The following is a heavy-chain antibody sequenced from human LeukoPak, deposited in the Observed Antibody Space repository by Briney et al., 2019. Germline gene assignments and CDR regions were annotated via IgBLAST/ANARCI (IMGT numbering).Heavy chain of an antibody. Sequence: SETLSLTCTVSGGSISSGGYYWSWIRQHPGKGLEWIGYIYYSGSTYYNPSLKSRVTISVDTSKNQFSLKLSSVTAADTAVYYCARHRGVPYWYFDLWGRGALVSVSS. V-gene: IGHV4-31*03. J-gene: IGHJ2*01. CDR3: ARHRGVPYWYFDL. CDR2: IYYSGST. D-gene: IGHD3-10*01. CDR1: GGSISSGGYY.